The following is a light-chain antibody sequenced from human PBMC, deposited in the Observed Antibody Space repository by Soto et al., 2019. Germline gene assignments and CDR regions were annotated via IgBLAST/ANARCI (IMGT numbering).Light chain of an antibody. CDR2: GAS. V-gene: IGKV3-15*01. J-gene: IGKJ5*01. CDR3: QQYNNWPPRIT. Sequence: EIVLTQSPGTLSLSPGERVTLSCWASQNVDTNLAWYQQKPGQAPRLLIYGASTRATGLPARFSGSGSGTEFTLTISSLQSEDFAVYYCQQYNNWPPRITFGQGTRLEIK. CDR1: QNVDTN.